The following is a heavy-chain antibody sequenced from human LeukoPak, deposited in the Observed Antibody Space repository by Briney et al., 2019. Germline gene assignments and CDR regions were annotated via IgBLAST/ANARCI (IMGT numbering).Heavy chain of an antibody. CDR3: ARQNYVWGNYRSYYLDY. CDR1: GGSVSAYY. D-gene: IGHD3-16*02. CDR2: IYYSGST. J-gene: IGHJ4*02. V-gene: IGHV4-59*08. Sequence: SETLSLTCTVSGGSVSAYYWSWIRQPPGKGLEWIGYIYYSGSTNYNPSLKSRVTVSLDTSKNQFSLNLRSVTAADTAVYYCARQNYVWGNYRSYYLDYWGQGTLVTVSS.